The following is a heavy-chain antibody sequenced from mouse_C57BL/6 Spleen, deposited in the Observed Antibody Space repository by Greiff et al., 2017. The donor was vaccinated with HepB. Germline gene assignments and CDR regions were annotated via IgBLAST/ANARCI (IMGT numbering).Heavy chain of an antibody. V-gene: IGHV1-15*01. CDR1: GYTFTDYE. Sequence: QVQLKQSGAELVRPGASVTLSCKASGYTFTDYEMHWVKQTPVHGLEWIGAIDPETGGTAYNQKFKGKAILTADKSSSTAYMELRSLTSEDSAVYYCTRSVYYGYDEGVFDYWGQGTTLTVSS. J-gene: IGHJ2*01. D-gene: IGHD2-2*01. CDR2: IDPETGGT. CDR3: TRSVYYGYDEGVFDY.